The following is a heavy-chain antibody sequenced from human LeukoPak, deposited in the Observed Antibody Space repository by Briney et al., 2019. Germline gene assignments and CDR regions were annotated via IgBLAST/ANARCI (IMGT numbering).Heavy chain of an antibody. CDR3: ARTETYSSGWYDAFFDY. D-gene: IGHD6-19*01. J-gene: IGHJ4*02. Sequence: SETLSLTCTVSGYSISSGYYWGWIRQPPGKGLEWIGSIYHSGSTYYNPSLKSRVTISVDTSKNQFSLKLSSVTAADTAVYYCARTETYSSGWYDAFFDYWGQGTLVTVSS. CDR1: GYSISSGYY. V-gene: IGHV4-38-2*02. CDR2: IYHSGST.